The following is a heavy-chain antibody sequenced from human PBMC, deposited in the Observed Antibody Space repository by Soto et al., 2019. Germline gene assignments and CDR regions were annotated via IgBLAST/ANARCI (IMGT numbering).Heavy chain of an antibody. Sequence: EVQLLESGGDLIQPGGFLRLSCVASGITFGSRAMSWVRQAPGEGLEWVSTISGSGGSTYYADSVKGRFTISRDNSKNTLYLQMNSLRAEDTAVYYCANGPGIMITFGGVIDYWGQGTLVTVSS. D-gene: IGHD3-16*02. V-gene: IGHV3-23*01. CDR2: ISGSGGST. CDR3: ANGPGIMITFGGVIDY. J-gene: IGHJ4*02. CDR1: GITFGSRA.